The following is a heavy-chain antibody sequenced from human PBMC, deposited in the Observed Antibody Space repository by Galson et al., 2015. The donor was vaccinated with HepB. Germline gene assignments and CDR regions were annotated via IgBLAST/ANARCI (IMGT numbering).Heavy chain of an antibody. V-gene: IGHV3-23*01. CDR2: IRGSGGNI. D-gene: IGHD6-25*01. J-gene: IGHJ4*02. CDR1: GFTFSSYA. Sequence: SLRLSCAASGFTFSSYAMIWVRQAPGKGLEWVSDIRGSGGNIYYADSVKGRFTISRDNSKNTLYLQMNSLRVEDTAIYYCAKFRRSGSQSYYYFDYWGQGTLVTVSS. CDR3: AKFRRSGSQSYYYFDY.